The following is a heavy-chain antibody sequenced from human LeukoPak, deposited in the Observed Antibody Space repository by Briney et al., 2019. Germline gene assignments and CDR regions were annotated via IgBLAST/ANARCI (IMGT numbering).Heavy chain of an antibody. D-gene: IGHD2-2*01. CDR3: ASPVGAMPFDP. Sequence: GGSLRLSCAASGFTISSNYMSWVRQAPGKGLEWVSVLYSGGSAYYADSVKGRFTISRDNSKNTLYLQMNSLRAEDTAVYYCASPVGAMPFDPWGQGTLVTVSS. CDR2: LYSGGSA. CDR1: GFTISSNY. J-gene: IGHJ5*02. V-gene: IGHV3-53*01.